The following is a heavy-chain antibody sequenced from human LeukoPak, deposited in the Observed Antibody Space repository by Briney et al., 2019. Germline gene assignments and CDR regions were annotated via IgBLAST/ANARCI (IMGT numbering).Heavy chain of an antibody. CDR1: SDAITSY. Sequence: KSSETLSLTCIIPSDAITSYWSWFRQPPGKGLEFLGYIFHTGIIKYNPSLGSRLTISLDTSKRQLSLRLTSVTAADTANYFCARRPRAPDIWGQGTMVIVSS. CDR2: IFHTGII. J-gene: IGHJ3*02. CDR3: ARRPRAPDI. V-gene: IGHV4-59*01.